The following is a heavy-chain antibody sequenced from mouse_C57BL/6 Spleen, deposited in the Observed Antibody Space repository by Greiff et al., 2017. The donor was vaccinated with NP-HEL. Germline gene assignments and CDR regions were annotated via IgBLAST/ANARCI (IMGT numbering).Heavy chain of an antibody. V-gene: IGHV1-67*01. Sequence: VNVVESGPELVRPGVSVKISCKGSGYTFTDYAMHWVKQSHAKSLEWIGVISTYYGDASYNQKFKDKATMTVDKSSSTAYMELARLTSEDSAVYYCARGGYYYGSSYYFDYWGQGTTLTVSS. CDR1: GYTFTDYA. CDR3: ARGGYYYGSSYYFDY. J-gene: IGHJ2*01. CDR2: ISTYYGDA. D-gene: IGHD1-1*01.